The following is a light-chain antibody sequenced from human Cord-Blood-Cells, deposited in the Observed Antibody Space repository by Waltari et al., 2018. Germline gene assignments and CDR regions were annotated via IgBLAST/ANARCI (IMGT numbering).Light chain of an antibody. CDR2: DVS. V-gene: IGLV2-14*01. Sequence: QSALTQPASVSGSPGPSITISCTGTSRDVGGYNYVPWYQQHPGKAPKLIIYDVSKRPSGVSNRFSGSKSGNTASLTISGLQAEDEADYYCSSYTSSSTFVVFGGGTKLTVL. CDR3: SSYTSSSTFVV. J-gene: IGLJ2*01. CDR1: SRDVGGYNY.